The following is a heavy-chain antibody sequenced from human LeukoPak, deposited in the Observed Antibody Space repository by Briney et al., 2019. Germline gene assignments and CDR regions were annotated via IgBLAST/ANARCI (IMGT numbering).Heavy chain of an antibody. J-gene: IGHJ4*02. V-gene: IGHV4-38-2*02. CDR1: GYSISSGYY. Sequence: SETLSLTCAVSGYSISSGYYWGWIRQPTGKGLEWIGSIYHSGSTYYNPSLKSRVTISVDTSKNQFSLKLSSVTAADTAVYYCAREDSSGWPKGYWGQGTLVTVSS. CDR3: AREDSSGWPKGY. D-gene: IGHD6-19*01. CDR2: IYHSGST.